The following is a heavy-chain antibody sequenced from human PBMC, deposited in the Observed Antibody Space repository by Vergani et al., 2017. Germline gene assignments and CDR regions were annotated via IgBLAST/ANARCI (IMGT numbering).Heavy chain of an antibody. Sequence: QAQVVQSGAEVKKSGASVKVSCKTSGYNFSNYYMHWVRQAPGQGLEWMGIINPSGSNTNYAQKFQGRVTMIRYTSTITVYMELSSLRSEDTAISYCARGEYGILTGYRYWGQGTLVTVSA. CDR2: INPSGSNT. CDR1: GYNFSNYY. J-gene: IGHJ4*02. CDR3: ARGEYGILTGYRY. V-gene: IGHV1-46*03. D-gene: IGHD3-9*01.